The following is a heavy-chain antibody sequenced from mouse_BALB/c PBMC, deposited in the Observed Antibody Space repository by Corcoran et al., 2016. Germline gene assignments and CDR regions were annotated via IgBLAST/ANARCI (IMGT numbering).Heavy chain of an antibody. Sequence: EVQLQQSGAELVKPGASVKLSCTASGFNIKDTYMHWMNQRPEQGLEWIGRIDPANGNTKYDPKFQGKATLTADTSSNTAFLQLISLTSEDTAVYYCARSRDGNYVVYWGQGTTITVSS. CDR3: ARSRDGNYVVY. CDR1: GFNIKDTY. J-gene: IGHJ2*01. D-gene: IGHD2-3*01. V-gene: IGHV14-3*02. CDR2: IDPANGNT.